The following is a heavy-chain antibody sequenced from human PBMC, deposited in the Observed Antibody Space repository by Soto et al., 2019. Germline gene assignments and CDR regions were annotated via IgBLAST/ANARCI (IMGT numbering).Heavy chain of an antibody. CDR2: IYYSGST. V-gene: IGHV4-59*01. Sequence: SETVSLTCTVSGGSISSYYWSWIRQPPGKGLEWIGYIYYSGSTNYNPSLKSRVTISVDTSKNQFSLKLSSVTAADTAVYYCARALRGYYDSSGYYSHFDYWGQVTLVTVSS. CDR1: GGSISSYY. CDR3: ARALRGYYDSSGYYSHFDY. D-gene: IGHD3-22*01. J-gene: IGHJ4*02.